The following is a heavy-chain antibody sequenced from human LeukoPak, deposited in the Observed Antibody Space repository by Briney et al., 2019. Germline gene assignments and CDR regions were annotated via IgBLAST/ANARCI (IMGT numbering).Heavy chain of an antibody. Sequence: SGPTLVNPTQTLTLTCTFSGFSLRTSGVGVGWIRQPPGKALEWLALIYWDDYKRYSPSLKSRLTITKDTSKSQVVLTMTNMDPVDTATYYCAHIIQYSCSLDYWGQGTLVTVSS. V-gene: IGHV2-5*02. CDR1: GFSLRTSGVG. CDR3: AHIIQYSCSLDY. CDR2: IYWDDYK. J-gene: IGHJ4*02. D-gene: IGHD4-11*01.